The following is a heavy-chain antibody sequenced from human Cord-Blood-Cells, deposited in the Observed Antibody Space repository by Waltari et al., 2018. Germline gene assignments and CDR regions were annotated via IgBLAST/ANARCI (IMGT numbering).Heavy chain of an antibody. V-gene: IGHV4-34*01. CDR2: INHSGST. J-gene: IGHJ3*02. Sequence: QVQLQQWGAGLLKPSETLSLTCAVYGGSFSGYYWSWIRQPPGKGLGWIGEINHSGSTNYNPSLKSRVTISVDTSKNQFSLKLSSVTAADTAVYYCATRYSGSYYAFDIWGQGTMFTVSS. CDR1: GGSFSGYY. CDR3: ATRYSGSYYAFDI. D-gene: IGHD1-26*01.